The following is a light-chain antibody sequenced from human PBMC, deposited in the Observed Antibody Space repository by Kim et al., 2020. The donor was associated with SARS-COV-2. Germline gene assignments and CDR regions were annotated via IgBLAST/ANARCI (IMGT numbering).Light chain of an antibody. Sequence: SASTGDRVTFTCRASQAISTYLAWFQQKSGQAPRLLIYAASTLQTGVPSRFSGTGSGTDFTLTINCLQSEDFGSYYCQQYYNYPFSFGQGTKLEI. J-gene: IGKJ2*01. CDR2: AAS. CDR1: QAISTY. CDR3: QQYYNYPFS. V-gene: IGKV1-8*01.